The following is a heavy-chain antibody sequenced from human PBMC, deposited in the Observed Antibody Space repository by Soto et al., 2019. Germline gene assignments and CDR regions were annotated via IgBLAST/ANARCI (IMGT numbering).Heavy chain of an antibody. CDR2: ISGSGGSP. CDR3: AKEGGYDSSGYFSFDY. CDR1: GFTFSRYA. D-gene: IGHD3-22*01. V-gene: IGHV3-23*01. Sequence: QAGGSLRLSCAASGFTFSRYAMSWVRQVPGKGLEWASSISGSGGSPYYADSVKGRFTISRDNSKNTLYVQMSSLRAEDTAVYYCAKEGGYDSSGYFSFDYWGQGTLVTVSS. J-gene: IGHJ4*02.